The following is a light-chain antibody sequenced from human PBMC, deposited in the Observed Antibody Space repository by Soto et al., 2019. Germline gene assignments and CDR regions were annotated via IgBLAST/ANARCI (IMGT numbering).Light chain of an antibody. CDR2: EVN. J-gene: IGLJ2*01. Sequence: QSALTQPPSASGSPGQSVTISCTGTSSDVGDYNYVSWYQQHPGKAPKLMIYEVNKRPSGIPDRFSGSKSGNTASLTVSGLQAEDEADYYCSSYAGSNNVVFGGGTKVT. CDR1: SSDVGDYNY. V-gene: IGLV2-8*01. CDR3: SSYAGSNNVV.